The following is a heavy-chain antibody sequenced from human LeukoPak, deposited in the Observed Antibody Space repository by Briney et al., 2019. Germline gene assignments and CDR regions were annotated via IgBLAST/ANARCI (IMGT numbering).Heavy chain of an antibody. J-gene: IGHJ4*02. CDR3: ARDQDSSGLPHFDY. CDR2: IYHSGST. V-gene: IGHV4-59*01. CDR1: GASISPDY. D-gene: IGHD3-22*01. Sequence: SETLSLTCTVSGASISPDYWSWIRQPPGKGLEWIGYIYHSGSTNYNPSLKSRVTISVDTSKNQFSLKLSSVTAADTAVYYCARDQDSSGLPHFDYWGQGTLVTVSS.